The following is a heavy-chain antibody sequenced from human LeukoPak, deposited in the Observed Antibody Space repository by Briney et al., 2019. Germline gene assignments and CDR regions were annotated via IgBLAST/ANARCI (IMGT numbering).Heavy chain of an antibody. J-gene: IGHJ4*02. Sequence: PGGSLRLPCAASGFTFSHYGMHWVRQAPGKGLEWVAIIWYDGSNKYYADSVKGRFTISRDNSKNTLYLQMNRLIAEDTAVYYCAKDRDVYWGQGTLVTVSS. V-gene: IGHV3-33*06. CDR2: IWYDGSNK. CDR1: GFTFSHYG. CDR3: AKDRDVY.